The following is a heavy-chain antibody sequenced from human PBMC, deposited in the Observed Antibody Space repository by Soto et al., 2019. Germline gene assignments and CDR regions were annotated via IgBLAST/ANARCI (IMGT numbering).Heavy chain of an antibody. J-gene: IGHJ6*02. CDR3: ARGAFESMFGVVESVYHGLDV. CDR1: GFIFKYYE. CDR2: IAYDGSGK. D-gene: IGHD3-3*01. Sequence: GGSLRLSCAASGFIFKYYEMHWFRQAPCEGLQWVAVIAYDGSGKYYADSVRGRFTISRDKSENFLYLQMNGLRVDDTAIYYCARGAFESMFGVVESVYHGLDVWGQGNTVTVSS. V-gene: IGHV3-30*03.